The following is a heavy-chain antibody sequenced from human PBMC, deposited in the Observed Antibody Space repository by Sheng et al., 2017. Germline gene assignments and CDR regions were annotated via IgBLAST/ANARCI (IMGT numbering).Heavy chain of an antibody. CDR2: IIPILGIA. CDR1: GGTFSSYA. V-gene: IGHV1-69*04. CDR3: ARCAVAGPRCYYMDV. J-gene: IGHJ6*03. Sequence: QVQLVQSGAEVKKPGSSVKVSCKASGGTFSSYAISWVRQAPGQGLEWMGGIIPILGIANYAQKFQGRVTITADKSTSTAYMELSSLRSEDTAVYYCARCAVAGPRCYYMDVWGKGTTVTVSS. D-gene: IGHD6-19*01.